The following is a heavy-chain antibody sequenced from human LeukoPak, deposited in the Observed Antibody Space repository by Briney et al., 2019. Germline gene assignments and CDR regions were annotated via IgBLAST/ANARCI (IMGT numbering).Heavy chain of an antibody. V-gene: IGHV1-46*01. CDR1: GYTFTSYY. CDR2: INPSGGST. Sequence: GASVKVSCKASGYTFTSYYMHWVRQAPGQGLEWMGIINPSGGSTSYAQKFQGRVTMTRDTSISTAYMELSRLTSDDTAVYYCARDPPSSIAGRPIFDYWGQGTLVTVSS. CDR3: ARDPPSSIAGRPIFDY. J-gene: IGHJ4*02. D-gene: IGHD6-6*01.